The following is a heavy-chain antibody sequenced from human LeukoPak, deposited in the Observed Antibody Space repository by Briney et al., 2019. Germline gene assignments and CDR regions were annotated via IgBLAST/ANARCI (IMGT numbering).Heavy chain of an antibody. CDR3: ARDLPKTGYVGALDI. J-gene: IGHJ3*02. Sequence: GSVKVSCKASGYTFTDYYILWVRQAPGQGPEWMGWINPNSGGTTYAQNFKGRVTMTRDTSISTAFMELNSLTSDDTAVYYCARDLPKTGYVGALDIWGQGTMVTVSS. CDR2: INPNSGGT. V-gene: IGHV1-2*02. CDR1: GYTFTDYY. D-gene: IGHD4-23*01.